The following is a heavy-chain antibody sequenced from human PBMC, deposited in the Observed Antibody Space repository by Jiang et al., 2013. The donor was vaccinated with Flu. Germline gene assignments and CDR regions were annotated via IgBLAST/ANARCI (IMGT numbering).Heavy chain of an antibody. Sequence: PGLVKPSQTLSLTCTVSGGSISSSAYYWGWIRQHPGKGLEWVGYISYTGSAYYNPSLKSRLSMSVNTSKNQFSLKLSSVTAADTAVYYCARDVGGYYFDSWGRGILVTVSS. CDR2: ISYTGSA. J-gene: IGHJ4*02. D-gene: IGHD4-23*01. V-gene: IGHV4-31*03. CDR3: ARDVGGYYFDS. CDR1: GGSISSSAYY.